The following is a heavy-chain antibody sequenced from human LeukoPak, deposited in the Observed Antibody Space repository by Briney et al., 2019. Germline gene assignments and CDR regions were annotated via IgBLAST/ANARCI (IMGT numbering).Heavy chain of an antibody. Sequence: ASVKVSCKASGYTFTSYYMYWVRQAPGQGLEWMGIINPSGGSTSYAQKFQGRVTMTRDTSTSTVYMELSSLRSEDTAVYYCARADNYYDSSGYIDYWGQGTLVTVSS. CDR1: GYTFTSYY. J-gene: IGHJ4*02. CDR2: INPSGGST. CDR3: ARADNYYDSSGYIDY. V-gene: IGHV1-46*01. D-gene: IGHD3-22*01.